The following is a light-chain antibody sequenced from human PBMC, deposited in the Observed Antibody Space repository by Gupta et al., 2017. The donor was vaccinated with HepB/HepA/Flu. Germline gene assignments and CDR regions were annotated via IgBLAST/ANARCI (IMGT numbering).Light chain of an antibody. V-gene: IGLV3-19*01. Sequence: SSELTQDPTVSVALGQTVRITCQGDSLRTFYASWYQQKPGQAPLLVIHGKNNRPSGIPDRFSVSTSGNTASLAIXGXQAEDEXDYYCNSRDNNENHLVFGGGTKLTVL. CDR2: GKN. J-gene: IGLJ2*01. CDR1: SLRTFY. CDR3: NSRDNNENHLV.